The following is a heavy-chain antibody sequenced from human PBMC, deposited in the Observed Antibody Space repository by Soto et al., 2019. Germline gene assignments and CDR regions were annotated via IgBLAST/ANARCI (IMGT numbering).Heavy chain of an antibody. Sequence: PSETLSLTCTVSGGSISSYYWNWIRQSPGKGLEWIGCIYYSGSTNYNPSLKSRVTISVDTSKNQFSLKLSSVTAADTAVYYCAREGWSGHDPYWFDPWGQGTLVTVSS. CDR2: IYYSGST. CDR3: AREGWSGHDPYWFDP. J-gene: IGHJ5*02. V-gene: IGHV4-59*01. D-gene: IGHD5-12*01. CDR1: GGSISSYY.